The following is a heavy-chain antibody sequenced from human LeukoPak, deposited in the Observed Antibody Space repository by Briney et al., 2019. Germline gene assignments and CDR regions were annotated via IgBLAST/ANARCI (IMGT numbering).Heavy chain of an antibody. D-gene: IGHD3-22*01. CDR3: ARVPMIVKAYYFDY. CDR1: GFTFDDYA. V-gene: IGHV3-74*01. CDR2: INSDGSST. Sequence: GGSLRLSCAASGFTFDDYAMHWVRQAPGKGLVWVSRINSDGSSTSYADSVKGRFTISRDNAKNTLYLQVNSLRAEDTAVYYCARVPMIVKAYYFDYWGQGTLVTVSS. J-gene: IGHJ4*02.